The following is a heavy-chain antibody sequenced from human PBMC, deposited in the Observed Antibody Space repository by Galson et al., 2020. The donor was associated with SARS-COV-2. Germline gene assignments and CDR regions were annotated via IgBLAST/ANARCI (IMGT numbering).Heavy chain of an antibody. J-gene: IGHJ4*02. D-gene: IGHD3-9*01. V-gene: IGHV1-18*04. CDR2: ISAYNGNT. Sequence: ASVKVSCKASGYTFTSYGISWVRQAPGQGLEWMGWISAYNGNTNYAQKLQGRVTMTTDTSTSTAYMELRSLRSDDTAVYYCARGPQRARYFDWLLPDYWGQGTLVTVSS. CDR1: GYTFTSYG. CDR3: ARGPQRARYFDWLLPDY.